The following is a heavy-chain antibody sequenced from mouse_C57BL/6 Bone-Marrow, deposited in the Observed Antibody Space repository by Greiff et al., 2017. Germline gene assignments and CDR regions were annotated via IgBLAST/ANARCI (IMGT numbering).Heavy chain of an antibody. CDR3: AGTTLVERSWCAY. D-gene: IGHD1-1*01. CDR1: GYTFTGYW. V-gene: IGHV1-9*01. CDR2: ILPGSGST. Sequence: QVQLQQSGAELMKPGASVKLSCKATGYTFTGYWIEWVKQRPGHGLEWIGEILPGSGSTNYNAKFKGKATFTADTSSNTAYMQLSSLTTEDSAIYYWAGTTLVERSWCAYWGQGTLVTVSA. J-gene: IGHJ3*01.